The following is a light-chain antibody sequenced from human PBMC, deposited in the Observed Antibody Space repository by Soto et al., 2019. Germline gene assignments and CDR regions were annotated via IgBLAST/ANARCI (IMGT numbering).Light chain of an antibody. J-gene: IGKJ1*01. CDR1: QSISSW. V-gene: IGKV1-5*03. CDR3: QQYNTYST. CDR2: KAS. Sequence: DIPMTQSPSTLSASLGDRVTITFRASQSISSWLAWYQQKPGKAPKLLIYKASSLESGVPSRFSGSGSGTEFTLTISSLQPDDFATYYCQQYNTYSTFGQGSKVDI.